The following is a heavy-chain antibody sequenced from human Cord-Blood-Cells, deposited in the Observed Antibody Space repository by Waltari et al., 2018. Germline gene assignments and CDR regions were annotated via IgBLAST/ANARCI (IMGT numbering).Heavy chain of an antibody. CDR2: IIPIFGTA. J-gene: IGHJ3*02. CDR3: ARRAGGPFDAFDI. CDR1: GGTFSSYA. V-gene: IGHV1-69*12. Sequence: QVQLVQSGAEVKTHGPSVTVSCKASGGTFSSYAISWVRQAPGQGLEWMGGIIPIFGTANYAQKFQGRVTITADESTSTAYMELSSLRSEDTTVYYCARRAGGPFDAFDIWGQGTMVTVSS. D-gene: IGHD3-16*01.